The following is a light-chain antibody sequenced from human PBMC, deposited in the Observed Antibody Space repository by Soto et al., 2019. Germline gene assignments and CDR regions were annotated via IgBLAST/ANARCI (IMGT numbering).Light chain of an antibody. V-gene: IGLV2-14*01. J-gene: IGLJ1*01. Sequence: QSVLTQPASVSGSPGQSITISCTGTSSDVGGYNYVSWYQQHPGKAPKFMIYDVSNRPSGVSNRFSGSKSGNTASLTISGLQAEDEADYYCSSYTTSNTQVFGTGTKVTVL. CDR3: SSYTTSNTQV. CDR2: DVS. CDR1: SSDVGGYNY.